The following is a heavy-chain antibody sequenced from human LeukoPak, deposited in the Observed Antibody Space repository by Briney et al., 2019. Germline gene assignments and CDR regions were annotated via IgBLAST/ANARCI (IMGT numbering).Heavy chain of an antibody. J-gene: IGHJ5*02. CDR1: GGSFSGYY. CDR2: INHSGST. CDR3: ARRFRGAAAGSGGAFVRFDP. Sequence: SETLSLTCVVYGGSFSGYYWSWILQPPGKGLEWIGEINHSGSTNYNPSLKSRVTISVDTSKNQFSLKLSSVTAADTAVYYCARRFRGAAAGSGGAFVRFDPWGQGTLVTVSS. V-gene: IGHV4-34*01. D-gene: IGHD6-13*01.